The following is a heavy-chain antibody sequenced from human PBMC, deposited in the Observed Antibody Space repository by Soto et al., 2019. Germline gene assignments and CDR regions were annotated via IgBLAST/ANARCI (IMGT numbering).Heavy chain of an antibody. V-gene: IGHV3-23*01. Sequence: PGGSLRLSCAASGFTFSSYAMSWVRQAPGKGLEWVSAISGSGGSTYYADSVKGRFTISRDNSKNTLYLQMNSLRAEDTAVYYCARDGGYCSGGSCYSTRYYYYYGMDVWGQGTTVTVSS. CDR1: GFTFSSYA. D-gene: IGHD2-15*01. CDR3: ARDGGYCSGGSCYSTRYYYYYGMDV. J-gene: IGHJ6*02. CDR2: ISGSGGST.